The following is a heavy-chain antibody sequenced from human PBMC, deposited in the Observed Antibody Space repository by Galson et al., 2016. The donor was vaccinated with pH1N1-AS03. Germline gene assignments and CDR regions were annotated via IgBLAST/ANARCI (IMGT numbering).Heavy chain of an antibody. J-gene: IGHJ4*02. V-gene: IGHV3-23*01. CDR1: GFTFSRYS. CDR3: ARRDAFLPFDY. Sequence: SLRLSCAASGFTFSRYSMGWVRQTPGKGLEWVSSLSSDGGVAYYADSVKGRFTISRDNSRDTLYVQMNSLRADDTALYYCARRDAFLPFDYWGQGTLVTVSS. CDR2: LSSDGGVA.